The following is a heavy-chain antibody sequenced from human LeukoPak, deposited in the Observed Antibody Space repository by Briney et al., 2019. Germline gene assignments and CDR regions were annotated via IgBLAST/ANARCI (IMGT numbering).Heavy chain of an antibody. CDR3: ARFAYCGGHCWYYFDY. D-gene: IGHD2-21*01. J-gene: IGHJ4*02. CDR1: GGSISNYY. V-gene: IGHV4-59*01. CDR2: IYSSGST. Sequence: SETLSLTCTVSGGSISNYYWSWIRQPPGKGLEWIGYIYSSGSTNYNPSLKSRVTISVDTSKNQFSLKLSSVTAADTAVYYCARFAYCGGHCWYYFDYWGQGAPVTVSS.